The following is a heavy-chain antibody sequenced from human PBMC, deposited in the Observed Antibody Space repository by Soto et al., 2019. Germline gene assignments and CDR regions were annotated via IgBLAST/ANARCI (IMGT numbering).Heavy chain of an antibody. J-gene: IGHJ6*02. V-gene: IGHV4-34*01. CDR1: GGSFSGYY. CDR3: ARVRGGSYYFYYYGMDV. CDR2: INHSGSN. Sequence: PSETLSLTCAVYGGSFSGYYWSWIRQPPGKGLEWIGEINHSGSNNYNPSLKSRFTISVDTSKNQFSLKLSSVTAADTAVYYCARVRGGSYYFYYYGMDVWGQGTTVTVSS. D-gene: IGHD1-26*01.